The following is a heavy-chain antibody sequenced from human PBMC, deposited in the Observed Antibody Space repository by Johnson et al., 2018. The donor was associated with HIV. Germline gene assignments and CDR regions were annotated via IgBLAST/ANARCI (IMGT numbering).Heavy chain of an antibody. J-gene: IGHJ3*02. V-gene: IGHV3-30-3*01. CDR3: ARGYYDSRGSDVFYI. Sequence: QVQLVESGGGVVQPGRSLRLSCAASRFTFSNYALHWVRQAPGMGLEWVAVISHDGSNKYYADFVKGRFTISSDNSKNTLYLQMNSLRAEDTAVYFCARGYYDSRGSDVFYIWGLGTMVTVSS. CDR2: ISHDGSNK. CDR1: RFTFSNYA. D-gene: IGHD3-22*01.